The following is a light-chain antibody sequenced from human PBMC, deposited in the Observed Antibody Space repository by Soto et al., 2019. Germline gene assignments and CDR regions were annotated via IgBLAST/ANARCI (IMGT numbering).Light chain of an antibody. CDR2: SNN. J-gene: IGLJ3*02. CDR3: AAWDDSLNGPL. Sequence: QSVLTHPPSASGTPGQRVTISCSGSSSNIGSNTVNWYQQLPGTAPTLLIYSNNQRPSGVPDRFSGSKSGTSASLAVNGLQSGDEADYYCAAWDDSLNGPLFGGGTKVTVL. V-gene: IGLV1-44*01. CDR1: SSNIGSNT.